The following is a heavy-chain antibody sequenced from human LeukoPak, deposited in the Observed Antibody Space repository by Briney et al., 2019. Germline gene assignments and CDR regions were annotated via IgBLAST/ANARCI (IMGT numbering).Heavy chain of an antibody. CDR1: GFTFSSYA. D-gene: IGHD3-9*01. V-gene: IGHV3-30-3*01. Sequence: PGGSLRLSCAASGFTFSSYAMHWVRQAPGKGLEWVAVISYDGSNKYYADSVKGRFTISRDNSKNTLYLQMNSLRAEDTAVYYCARSELRYFDWLRFDYWGQGTLVTVSS. CDR3: ARSELRYFDWLRFDY. J-gene: IGHJ4*02. CDR2: ISYDGSNK.